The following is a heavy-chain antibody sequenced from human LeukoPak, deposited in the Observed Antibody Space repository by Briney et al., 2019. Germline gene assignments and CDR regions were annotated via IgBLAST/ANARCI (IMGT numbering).Heavy chain of an antibody. D-gene: IGHD3-22*01. J-gene: IGHJ4*02. CDR1: GGTFSSYA. CDR3: ASQEAGLVYYEDY. CDR2: IIPIFGTA. Sequence: ASVKVSCKASGGTFSSYAISWVRQAPGHGLEWMGGIIPIFGTANYAQKFQGRVTITADESTSTAYMELSSLRSEDTAVYYCASQEAGLVYYEDYWGQGTLVTVSS. V-gene: IGHV1-69*13.